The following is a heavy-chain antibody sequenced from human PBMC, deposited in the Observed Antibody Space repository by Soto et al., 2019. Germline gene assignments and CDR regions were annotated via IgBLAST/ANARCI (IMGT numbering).Heavy chain of an antibody. CDR3: ARDHRQWLVGRRLRNLWYFDL. V-gene: IGHV3-48*02. Sequence: PGGSLRLSCAASGFTFSSYSMNWVRQAPGKGLEWVSYISSSSSTIYYADSVKGRFTISRDNAKNSLYLQMNSLRDEDTAVYYCARDHRQWLVGRRLRNLWYFDLWGRGTLVTVSS. J-gene: IGHJ2*01. CDR1: GFTFSSYS. CDR2: ISSSSSTI. D-gene: IGHD6-19*01.